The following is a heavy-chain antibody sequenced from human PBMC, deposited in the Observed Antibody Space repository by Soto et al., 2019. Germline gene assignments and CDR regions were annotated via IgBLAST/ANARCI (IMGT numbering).Heavy chain of an antibody. V-gene: IGHV4-39*01. D-gene: IGHD2-2*01. J-gene: IGHJ5*02. Sequence: SETLSLTCTVSGGSISSSSYYWGWIRQPPGKGLEWIGSIYYSGSTYYNPSLKSRVTISVDTSKNQFSLKLSSVTAADTAVYYCARQGYCSSTSCRGDWLDPWGQGTLVTVSS. CDR1: GGSISSSSYY. CDR3: ARQGYCSSTSCRGDWLDP. CDR2: IYYSGST.